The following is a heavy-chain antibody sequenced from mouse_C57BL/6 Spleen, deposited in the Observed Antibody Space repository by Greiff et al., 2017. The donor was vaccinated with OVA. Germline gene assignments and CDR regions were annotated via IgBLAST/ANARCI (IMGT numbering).Heavy chain of an antibody. J-gene: IGHJ3*01. D-gene: IGHD2-12*01. CDR3: ARKGCYAWFAY. CDR2: IDPSDSET. Sequence: QVQLQQPGAELVRPGSSVKLSCKASGYTFTSYWMHWVKQRPIQGLEWIGNIDPSDSETHYNQKFKDKATLTVDKSSSTAYMQLSSLTSEDSAVYYFARKGCYAWFAYWGQGTLVTVSA. V-gene: IGHV1-52*01. CDR1: GYTFTSYW.